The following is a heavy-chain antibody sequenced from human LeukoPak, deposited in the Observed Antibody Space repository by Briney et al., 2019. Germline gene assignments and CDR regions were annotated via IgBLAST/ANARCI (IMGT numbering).Heavy chain of an antibody. J-gene: IGHJ4*02. CDR3: ARSRYSSGYLWSDY. Sequence: PGGSLRLSCAASGFTVSSNYMSWVRQAPGKGLEWVSVIYSGGSTYYADSVKGRFTISRDNSKNTLYLQMNSLRAEDTAVYYCARSRYSSGYLWSDYWGQGTLVTVSS. D-gene: IGHD3-22*01. CDR2: IYSGGST. V-gene: IGHV3-66*01. CDR1: GFTVSSNY.